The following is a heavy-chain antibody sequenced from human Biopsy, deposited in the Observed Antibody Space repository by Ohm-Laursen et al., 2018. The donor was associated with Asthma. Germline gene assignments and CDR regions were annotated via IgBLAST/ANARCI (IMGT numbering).Heavy chain of an antibody. D-gene: IGHD3-9*01. J-gene: IGHJ5*02. V-gene: IGHV2-5*02. CDR1: GFSLRTPGVG. CDR3: ALSQDSGFDDHSPSWFDP. CDR2: IYWDDYN. Sequence: TQTLPLTCSFSGFSLRTPGVGVGWIRQSPGEALEWLALIYWDDYNLFRPSLKRRLTLTKDPSKSQVVHTMIKMDPVDSGTYYCALSQDSGFDDHSPSWFDPWGQGTLVTVSS.